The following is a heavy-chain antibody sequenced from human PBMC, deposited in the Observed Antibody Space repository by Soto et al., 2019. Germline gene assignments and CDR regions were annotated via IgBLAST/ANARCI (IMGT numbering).Heavy chain of an antibody. CDR3: ARDPRRGWINYDILTGYYDY. D-gene: IGHD3-9*01. CDR1: GFTFSDYY. V-gene: IGHV3-11*01. Sequence: GGSLRLSCAASGFTFSDYYMSWIRQAPGKGLKWVSYISSSGSTIYYADSVKGRFTISRDNAKNSLYLQMNSLRAEDAAVYYGARDPRRGWINYDILTGYYDYWGQGALVTVSS. J-gene: IGHJ4*02. CDR2: ISSSGSTI.